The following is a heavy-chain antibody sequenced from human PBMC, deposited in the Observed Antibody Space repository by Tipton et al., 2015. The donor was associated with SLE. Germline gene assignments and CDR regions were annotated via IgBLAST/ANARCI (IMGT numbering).Heavy chain of an antibody. J-gene: IGHJ6*02. CDR1: GFSFSSYW. Sequence: SLRLSCAASGFSFSSYWMHWVRQTPGKGLVWVSLINSDGSSTKYADSVKGRFTISRDNSKKTLYLQMDSLRAEYTAMYFCVRGNFYDDGGTPHGMAVGGQGTTVSVS. D-gene: IGHD3-22*01. CDR2: INSDGSST. V-gene: IGHV3-74*03. CDR3: VRGNFYDDGGTPHGMAV.